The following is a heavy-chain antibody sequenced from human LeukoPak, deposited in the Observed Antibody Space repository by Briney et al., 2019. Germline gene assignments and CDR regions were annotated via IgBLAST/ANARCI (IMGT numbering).Heavy chain of an antibody. CDR1: GDTFSSYA. CDR2: IIPIFGTA. D-gene: IGHD2-21*01. J-gene: IGHJ3*02. Sequence: GASVKVSCKASGDTFSSYAISWVRQAPGQGLEWMGGIIPIFGTANYAQKFQGRVTITTDESTSTAYMELSSLRSEDTAVHYCARGRAQSGIVRGIGAFDIWGQGTMVTVSS. CDR3: ARGRAQSGIVRGIGAFDI. V-gene: IGHV1-69*05.